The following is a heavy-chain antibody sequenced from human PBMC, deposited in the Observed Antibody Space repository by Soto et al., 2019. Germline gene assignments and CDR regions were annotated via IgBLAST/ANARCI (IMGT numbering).Heavy chain of an antibody. J-gene: IGHJ4*02. D-gene: IGHD3-22*01. CDR3: ARQHYYDSSGYYTWN. V-gene: IGHV4-39*01. Sequence: QLQLQESGPGLVKPSETLSLTCSVSGGSIRSNICYWGWIRQPPGKGLEWIATVHYSGSTNYTPSLKNRVTISADKSNNQFSLRLNSVHAADSAVYYCARQHYYDSSGYYTWNWGQGTLVTVSS. CDR1: GGSIRSNICY. CDR2: VHYSGST.